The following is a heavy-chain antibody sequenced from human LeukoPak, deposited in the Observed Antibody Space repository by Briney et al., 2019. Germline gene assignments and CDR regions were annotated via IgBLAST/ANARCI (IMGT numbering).Heavy chain of an antibody. CDR3: AREDREDYYDSSGIDY. CDR2: IYYSGST. D-gene: IGHD3-22*01. Sequence: SETLSLTCTVSGGSISSYYWSWIRQPPGKGLEWIGYIYYSGSTNYNPSLKSRVTISVDTSKNQFSLKLSSVTAADTAVYYCAREDREDYYDSSGIDYWGQGTLVTVSS. V-gene: IGHV4-59*12. J-gene: IGHJ4*02. CDR1: GGSISSYY.